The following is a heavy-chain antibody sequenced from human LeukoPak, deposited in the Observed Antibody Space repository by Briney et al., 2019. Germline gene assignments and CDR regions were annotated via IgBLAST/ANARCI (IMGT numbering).Heavy chain of an antibody. Sequence: PGRSLRLSCAASGFTFSGYWMHWVRQAPGKGLGWVSRINSDGSSTSYADSVKGRFTISRDNAKDTLYLQMNSLRAEDTAVYYCAKPEHYDFWSGYPLGYWGQGTLVTVSS. CDR3: AKPEHYDFWSGYPLGY. CDR2: INSDGSST. J-gene: IGHJ4*02. CDR1: GFTFSGYW. V-gene: IGHV3-74*01. D-gene: IGHD3-3*01.